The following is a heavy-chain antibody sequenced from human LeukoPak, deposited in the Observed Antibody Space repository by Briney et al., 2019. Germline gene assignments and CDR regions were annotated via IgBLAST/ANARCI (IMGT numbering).Heavy chain of an antibody. J-gene: IGHJ3*02. CDR3: ARVRIVVVTLDAFDI. D-gene: IGHD3-22*01. Sequence: SETLSLTCAVSGGSISSSNWWSWVRQPPGKGLEWIGEIYHSGSTNYNPSLKSRVTISVDKSKNQFSLKLSSVTAADTAVYYCARVRIVVVTLDAFDIWGQGTMVTVSS. V-gene: IGHV4-4*02. CDR1: GGSISSSNW. CDR2: IYHSGST.